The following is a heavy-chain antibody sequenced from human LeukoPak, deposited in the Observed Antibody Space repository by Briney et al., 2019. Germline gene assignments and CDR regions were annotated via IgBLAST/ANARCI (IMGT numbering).Heavy chain of an antibody. CDR2: IYYSGST. Sequence: SETLSLTCTVSGGSISSYYWSWIRQPPGKGLEWIGYIYYSGSTNYNPSLKSRVTISVDTSKNQFSLKLSSVTAADTAVYYCAAAADDEFQDQDAFDIWDQGTMVTVSS. V-gene: IGHV4-59*01. CDR3: AAAADDEFQDQDAFDI. J-gene: IGHJ3*02. CDR1: GGSISSYY. D-gene: IGHD6-13*01.